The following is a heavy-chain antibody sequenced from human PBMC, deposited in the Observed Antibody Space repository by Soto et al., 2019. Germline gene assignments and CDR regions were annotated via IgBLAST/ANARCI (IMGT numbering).Heavy chain of an antibody. CDR1: GFTFSDHY. CDR3: ASSPRYSSGWYVEY. V-gene: IGHV3-72*01. D-gene: IGHD6-19*01. CDR2: SRNKANTYST. Sequence: EVQLVESGGGLVQPGGSLRLSCAASGFTFSDHYMDWVRRAPGKGLEWVGRSRNKANTYSTEYAASVKGRFTISRDDSGNSLYLQMNSLKTEDTAVYYCASSPRYSSGWYVEYWGQGTLVTVSS. J-gene: IGHJ4*02.